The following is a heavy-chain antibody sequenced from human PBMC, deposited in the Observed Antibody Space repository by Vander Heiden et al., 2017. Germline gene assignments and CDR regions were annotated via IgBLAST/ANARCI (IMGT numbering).Heavy chain of an antibody. J-gene: IGHJ6*02. CDR1: GFTFNDRA. Sequence: EVQLVESGGGLVQPGRSLRLSCEGSGFTFNDRAMTWFRQVPGKGLEWVSGILWDNSRIGYADSVKGRFTISRDNGKNSLYLQMNSLRPEDTALYYCGKDMTPGGLDVWCHGTTVTVSS. CDR3: GKDMTPGGLDV. D-gene: IGHD3-10*01. V-gene: IGHV3-9*01. CDR2: ILWDNSRI.